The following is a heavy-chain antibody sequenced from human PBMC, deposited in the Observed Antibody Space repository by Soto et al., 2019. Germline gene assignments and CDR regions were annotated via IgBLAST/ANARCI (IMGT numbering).Heavy chain of an antibody. D-gene: IGHD6-6*01. CDR1: GGTFSSYA. J-gene: IGHJ4*02. Sequence: QVQLVQSGAEVKKPVSSVKVSCKASGGTFSSYAISWVRQAPGQGLEWMGGIIPIFGTANYAQKFQGRVTITADESTSTAYMELSSLRSEDTAVYYCARDPWRTLYSSSSGFDYWGQGTLVTVSS. V-gene: IGHV1-69*01. CDR2: IIPIFGTA. CDR3: ARDPWRTLYSSSSGFDY.